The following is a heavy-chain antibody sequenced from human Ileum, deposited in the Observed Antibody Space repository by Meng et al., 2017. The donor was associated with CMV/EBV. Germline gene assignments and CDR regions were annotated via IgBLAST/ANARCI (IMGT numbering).Heavy chain of an antibody. Sequence: GESLKISCAASGFTFSTYAMHWVRQAPGKGLEWVAVISYDGSDKYYGDSVKGRLTISRDNSKNTLYLQMNSLRAEDTAEYYCARGSPLLGYFGMDVWGQGTTVTVSS. CDR1: GFTFSTYA. J-gene: IGHJ6*02. CDR3: ARGSPLLGYFGMDV. D-gene: IGHD2-15*01. V-gene: IGHV3-30-3*01. CDR2: ISYDGSDK.